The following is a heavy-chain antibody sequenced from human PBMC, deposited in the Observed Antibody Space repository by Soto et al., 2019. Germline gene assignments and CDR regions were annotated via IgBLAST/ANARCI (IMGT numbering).Heavy chain of an antibody. Sequence: QVHLVQSGAEVDKPGSSVKVSCKASGDTFSSYSFTWVRQAPGQGLEWMGRIIPILGITNYAQKFQGRVTITADKATSTSYMELSSLRSEDTAVYYCATDKDSTYDYWGPGTLVNVSS. CDR2: IIPILGIT. J-gene: IGHJ4*02. D-gene: IGHD4-4*01. CDR3: ATDKDSTYDY. V-gene: IGHV1-69*08. CDR1: GDTFSSYS.